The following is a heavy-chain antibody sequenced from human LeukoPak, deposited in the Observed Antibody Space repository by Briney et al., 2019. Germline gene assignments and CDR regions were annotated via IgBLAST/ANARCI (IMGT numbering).Heavy chain of an antibody. CDR3: ASGYSSGPGAFDI. V-gene: IGHV3-43*02. CDR2: ISGDGGST. CDR1: GFTFDDYA. Sequence: GGSLRLSCAASGFTFDDYAMHCVRQAPGKGLEWVSLISGDGGSTYYADSVKGRFTISRDNSKNSLYLQMNSLRTEDTALYYCASGYSSGPGAFDIWGQGTMVTVSS. J-gene: IGHJ3*02. D-gene: IGHD6-19*01.